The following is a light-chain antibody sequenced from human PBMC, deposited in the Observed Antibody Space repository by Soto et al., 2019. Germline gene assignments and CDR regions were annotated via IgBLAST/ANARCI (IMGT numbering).Light chain of an antibody. J-gene: IGKJ1*01. CDR3: QQYNNWHPWT. CDR2: GAS. CDR1: ESVSSSY. Sequence: EIVIARSPATLSVSPGERATLYCRAGESVSSSYLAWYQQKHGQAPRLLIYGASTRATGVPGRFSGSGSGTEFTLTISSLQSEDFAASFCQQYNNWHPWTFGQGTKVDIK. V-gene: IGKV3-15*01.